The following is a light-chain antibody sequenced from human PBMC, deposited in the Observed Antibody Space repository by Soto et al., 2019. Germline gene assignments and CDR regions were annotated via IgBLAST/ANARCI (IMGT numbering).Light chain of an antibody. CDR1: QSVSNTY. V-gene: IGKV3-20*01. Sequence: EIVLTQSPGTLSLSPGERATLSCRASQSVSNTYLAWYQQRPGRAPRLLIYGASSRATGIPDRFSGSGSGTDFTLTISRLEPEDFAVYYCQQYSSSRTFGQGTKVDIK. CDR3: QQYSSSRT. CDR2: GAS. J-gene: IGKJ1*01.